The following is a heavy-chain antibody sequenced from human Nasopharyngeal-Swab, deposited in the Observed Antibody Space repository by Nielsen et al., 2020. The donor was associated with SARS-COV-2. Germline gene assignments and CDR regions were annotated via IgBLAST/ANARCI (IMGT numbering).Heavy chain of an antibody. V-gene: IGHV3-33*01. CDR2: IWYDGGNK. D-gene: IGHD3-22*01. CDR3: ARGRADDSSGYLIGRLITDDAFDI. Sequence: WIRQPPGKGLEWVAVIWYDGGNKYYADSVKGRFTISRDNSKNTLYLQMNSLRAEDTAVYYCARGRADDSSGYLIGRLITDDAFDIWGQGTMVTVSS. J-gene: IGHJ3*02.